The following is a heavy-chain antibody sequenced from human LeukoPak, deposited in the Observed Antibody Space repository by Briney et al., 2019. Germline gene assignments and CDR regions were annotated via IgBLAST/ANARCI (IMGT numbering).Heavy chain of an antibody. D-gene: IGHD6-19*01. J-gene: IGHJ4*02. V-gene: IGHV1-2*06. CDR2: INPNSGGA. CDR3: ARRAVADTSPFDH. CDR1: GYTFTGYY. Sequence: ASVTVSCTASGYTFTGYYIHWVRQAPGQGLEWMGRINPNSGGANYAQNFQGRVTMTRDTSISTAYMELSRLGSDDTAVYYCARRAVADTSPFDHWGQGTLVTVSS.